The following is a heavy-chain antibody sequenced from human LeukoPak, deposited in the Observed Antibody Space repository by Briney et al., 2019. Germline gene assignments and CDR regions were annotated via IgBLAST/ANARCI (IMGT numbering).Heavy chain of an antibody. J-gene: IGHJ3*02. CDR2: ISAYNGNT. Sequence: ASVKVSCKASGYTFTSYGISWVRQAPGQGLEWMGWISAYNGNTNYAQKLQGRVTMTTDTYTSTAYMELRSLRSDDTAVYYCARDSYDSSGFEAFDIWGQGTMVTVSS. V-gene: IGHV1-18*01. CDR3: ARDSYDSSGFEAFDI. CDR1: GYTFTSYG. D-gene: IGHD3-22*01.